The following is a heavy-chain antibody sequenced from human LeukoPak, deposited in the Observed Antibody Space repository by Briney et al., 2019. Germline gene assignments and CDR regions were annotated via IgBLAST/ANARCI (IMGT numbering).Heavy chain of an antibody. J-gene: IGHJ4*02. CDR2: INHSGST. V-gene: IGHV4-34*01. CDR3: ARGLDTAGERDY. Sequence: SETLSLTCAVHGGSFSGYYWSWIRQPPGKGLEWIGEINHSGSTNYNPSLKSRVTISVDTSKNQFSLKLSSVTAADTAVYYCARGLDTAGERDYWGQGTLVTVSS. D-gene: IGHD5-18*01. CDR1: GGSFSGYY.